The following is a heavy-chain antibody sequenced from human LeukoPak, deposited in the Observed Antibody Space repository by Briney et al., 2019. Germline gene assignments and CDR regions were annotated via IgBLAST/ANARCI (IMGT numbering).Heavy chain of an antibody. J-gene: IGHJ4*02. CDR3: AKGTYYFDY. V-gene: IGHV4-39*01. Sequence: PSETLSLTCTVSGGSISSTTYYWAWIRQPPGKGLEWIGSIYKAGNTNYSPSLRSRVFISVDTSNNQFSLSLSSVTAADTAVYYCAKGTYYFDYWGQGTLVTVSS. CDR2: IYKAGNT. CDR1: GGSISSTTYY.